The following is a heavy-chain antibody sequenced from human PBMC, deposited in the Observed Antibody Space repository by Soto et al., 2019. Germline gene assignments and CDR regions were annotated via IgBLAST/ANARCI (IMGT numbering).Heavy chain of an antibody. CDR3: ADCSSTSCYRYYYGMDV. D-gene: IGHD2-2*02. J-gene: IGHJ6*02. CDR1: GCTFSSYA. CDR2: IIPIFGTA. Sequence: SVKVSCKASGCTFSSYAISWVRQAPGQVLEWMGGIIPIFGTANYAQKFQGRVTITADESTSTAYMELSSLRSEDTAVYYCADCSSTSCYRYYYGMDVWGQGTPVTVSS. V-gene: IGHV1-69*13.